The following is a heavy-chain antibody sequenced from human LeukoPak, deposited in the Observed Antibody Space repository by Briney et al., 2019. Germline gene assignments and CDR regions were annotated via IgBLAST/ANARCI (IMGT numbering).Heavy chain of an antibody. CDR2: ISGSGSST. CDR1: GFTFSSYA. Sequence: GGSLRLSCAAPGFTFSSYAMSWVRQAPGKGLEWVSTISGSGSSTYYADSVKGRFTISRDNAKNSVYLQMNSLRVEDTAVYYCARRPFGADYWGQGTLVTVSS. J-gene: IGHJ4*02. CDR3: ARRPFGADY. D-gene: IGHD3-10*01. V-gene: IGHV3-23*01.